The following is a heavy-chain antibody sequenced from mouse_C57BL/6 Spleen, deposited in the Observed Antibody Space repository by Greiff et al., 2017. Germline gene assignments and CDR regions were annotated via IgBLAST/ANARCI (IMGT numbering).Heavy chain of an antibody. D-gene: IGHD2-3*01. Sequence: DVKLQESGPELVKPGASVKIPCKASGYTFTDYNMDWVKQSHGKSLEWIGDINPNNGGTIYNQKFKGKATLTVDKSSSTAYMELRSLTSEDTAVYYCARSLLRYFDVWGTGTTVTVSS. V-gene: IGHV1-18*01. CDR3: ARSLLRYFDV. J-gene: IGHJ1*03. CDR2: INPNNGGT. CDR1: GYTFTDYN.